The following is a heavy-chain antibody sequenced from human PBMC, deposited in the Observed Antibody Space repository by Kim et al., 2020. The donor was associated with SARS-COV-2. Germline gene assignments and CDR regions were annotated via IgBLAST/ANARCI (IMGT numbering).Heavy chain of an antibody. CDR3: AKAAGGLVIADFDY. V-gene: IGHV3-23*01. D-gene: IGHD3-16*02. Sequence: DSVKGRFTISRDNSKNTLYLQMNSLRAEDTAVYYCAKAAGGLVIADFDYWGQGTLVTVSS. J-gene: IGHJ4*02.